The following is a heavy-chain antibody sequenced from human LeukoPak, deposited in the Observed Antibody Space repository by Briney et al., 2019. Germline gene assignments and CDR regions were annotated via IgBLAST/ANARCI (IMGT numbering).Heavy chain of an antibody. Sequence: GRSLRLSCAASGFSFSTYGMHWVRQAPGKGLEWVAMIWYDASGQHYADSVKGRFTISRDTSKNTLYLQMNSLRAEDTAVYVCARDSLYDDNGYYHYFDYWGQGTLVTVSS. D-gene: IGHD3-22*01. CDR2: IWYDASGQ. CDR3: ARDSLYDDNGYYHYFDY. J-gene: IGHJ4*02. CDR1: GFSFSTYG. V-gene: IGHV3-33*01.